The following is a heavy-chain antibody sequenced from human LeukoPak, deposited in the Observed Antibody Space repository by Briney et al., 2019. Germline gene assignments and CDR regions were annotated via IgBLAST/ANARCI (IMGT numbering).Heavy chain of an antibody. Sequence: SETLSLTCAVYSGSFSGYYWTWIRQPPGKGLEWIGEINHSGGTKYNPSLKSRVTISVDTSKNQFSLRLTSVSAADTALYYCARGGGRNYYGSGTYAYSSAKNYFDYWGQGTLVTVSS. CDR3: ARGGGRNYYGSGTYAYSSAKNYFDY. J-gene: IGHJ4*02. D-gene: IGHD3-10*01. V-gene: IGHV4-34*01. CDR2: INHSGGT. CDR1: SGSFSGYY.